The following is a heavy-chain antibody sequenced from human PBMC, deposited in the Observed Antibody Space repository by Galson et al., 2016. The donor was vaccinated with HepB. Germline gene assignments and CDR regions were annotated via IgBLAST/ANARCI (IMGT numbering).Heavy chain of an antibody. CDR2: ISGSGITT. D-gene: IGHD2-15*01. CDR3: ARLFGGYIDY. J-gene: IGHJ4*02. V-gene: IGHV3-23*01. CDR1: GFTFSSYE. Sequence: SLRLSCAASGFTFSSYEINWVRQAPGKGLEWVSDISGSGITTYYADSVKGRFTISRDISKKTVYLQMSSLGAEDTAVYYCARLFGGYIDYWGQGTLVTVSS.